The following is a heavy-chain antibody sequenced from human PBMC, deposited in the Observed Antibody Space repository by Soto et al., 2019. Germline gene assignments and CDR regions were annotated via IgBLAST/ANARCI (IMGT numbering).Heavy chain of an antibody. CDR2: INPNRGAT. V-gene: IGHV1-2*02. J-gene: IGHJ4*02. Sequence: QVQLVQSGAEVKKPGASVRVSCKASGYSITGYYLDWVRQAPGHGLEWMGWINPNRGATDYAQKFQGRVTMTRDTSINTAYMELSSLTSDDTAVYYCARVAVSGTIDYWGQETLVTVSS. CDR3: ARVAVSGTIDY. D-gene: IGHD6-19*01. CDR1: GYSITGYY.